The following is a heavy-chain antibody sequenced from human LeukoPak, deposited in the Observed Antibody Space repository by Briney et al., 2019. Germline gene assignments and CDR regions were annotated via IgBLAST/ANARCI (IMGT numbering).Heavy chain of an antibody. CDR2: INPDSGGT. J-gene: IGHJ4*02. CDR3: STDNYGKDY. D-gene: IGHD5-18*01. CDR1: GYTFTGYY. Sequence: GASVKVSCKASGYTFTGYYVYWVRQAPGQGREWMGRINPDSGGTNYAQKFQGRVTITRDTSISTAYMELSRLRSDDTAVYYCSTDNYGKDYWGQGTLVTVSS. V-gene: IGHV1-2*06.